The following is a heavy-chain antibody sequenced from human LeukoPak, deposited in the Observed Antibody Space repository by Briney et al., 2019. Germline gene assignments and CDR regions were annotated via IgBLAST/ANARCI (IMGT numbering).Heavy chain of an antibody. CDR1: GFTFSSYA. CDR3: AKMFYYDSNGYDSPFDY. D-gene: IGHD3-22*01. J-gene: IGHJ4*02. Sequence: GGSLRLSCAASGFTFSSYAMSWVRQAPGKGLEWVSAIPGTGGRTYFVDSVKGRFTISRDNSKNTLYLQMNSLRAEDTAVYYCAKMFYYDSNGYDSPFDYWGQGTLVTVSS. V-gene: IGHV3-23*01. CDR2: IPGTGGRT.